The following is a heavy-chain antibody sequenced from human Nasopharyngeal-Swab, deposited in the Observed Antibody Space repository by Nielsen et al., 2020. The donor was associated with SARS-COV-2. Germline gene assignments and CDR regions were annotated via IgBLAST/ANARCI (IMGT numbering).Heavy chain of an antibody. V-gene: IGHV1-3*01. CDR2: INAGNGNT. CDR3: ARDGDYYGSGSYYPRYYGMDV. Sequence: WVRQAPGQRIEWMGWINAGNGNTKYSQKFQGRVTITRDTSASTAYMELSSLRSEDTAVYYCARDGDYYGSGSYYPRYYGMDVWGQGTTVTVSS. D-gene: IGHD3-10*01. J-gene: IGHJ6*02.